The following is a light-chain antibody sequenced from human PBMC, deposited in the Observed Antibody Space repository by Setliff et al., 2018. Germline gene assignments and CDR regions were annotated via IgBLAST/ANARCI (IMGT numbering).Light chain of an antibody. CDR3: SSYAGSNNPSV. V-gene: IGLV2-8*01. J-gene: IGLJ1*01. CDR1: SSDVGGYNY. CDR2: EVS. Sequence: QSALTQPPSASGSPGQSVTISCTGTSSDVGGYNYVSWYQQHPGKAPKLMIYEVSKRPSGVPDRLSGSKSGNTASLTVSGLQAEDEADYYCSSYAGSNNPSVFGTGTKVTVL.